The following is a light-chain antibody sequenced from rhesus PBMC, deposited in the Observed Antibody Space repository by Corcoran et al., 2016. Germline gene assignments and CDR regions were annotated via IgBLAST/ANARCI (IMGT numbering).Light chain of an antibody. V-gene: IGKV1-18*01. Sequence: DIQMTQSPSSLSASVGDTVNISCRASQSISSWLDWYQQKPGKAPKLLIYAASSLESGVPSRFSGSRSGTDFTLTISSLQPEDFATYYCQQGYSTPLTFGGGTKVELK. CDR3: QQGYSTPLT. CDR2: AAS. J-gene: IGKJ4*01. CDR1: QSISSW.